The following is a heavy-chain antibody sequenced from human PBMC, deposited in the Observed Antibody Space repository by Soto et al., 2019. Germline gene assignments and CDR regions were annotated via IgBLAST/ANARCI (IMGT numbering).Heavy chain of an antibody. CDR3: ARPGFYYDSSTGPPFLKYSWFDP. CDR1: GYTFTSYD. Sequence: SVKVSCKASGYTFTSYDINWVRQATGQGLEWMGWIIPIFGTANYAQKFQGRVTITADESTSTAYMELSSLRSEDTAVYYCARPGFYYDSSTGPPFLKYSWFDPWGQGTLVTVSS. D-gene: IGHD3-22*01. J-gene: IGHJ5*02. CDR2: IIPIFGTA. V-gene: IGHV1-69*13.